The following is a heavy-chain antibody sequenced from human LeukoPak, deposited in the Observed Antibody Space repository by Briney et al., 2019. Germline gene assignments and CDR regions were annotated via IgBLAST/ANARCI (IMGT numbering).Heavy chain of an antibody. D-gene: IGHD3-10*01. CDR1: GFPFSGYW. CDR2: INSDGSNT. CDR3: ATFSVAASGSSDPVDI. Sequence: GGSLRLSCAASGFPFSGYWMHWVRQAPGKGLVWVSRINSDGSNTNYADSVKGRFTISRDNAKNTLYLQMSSLRAEDTAVYYCATFSVAASGSSDPVDIWGQGTLVTVSS. V-gene: IGHV3-74*01. J-gene: IGHJ3*02.